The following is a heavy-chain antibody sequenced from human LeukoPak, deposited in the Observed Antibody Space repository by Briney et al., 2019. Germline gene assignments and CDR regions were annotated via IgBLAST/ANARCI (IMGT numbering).Heavy chain of an antibody. CDR2: MHYSGNT. V-gene: IGHV4-59*12. J-gene: IGHJ6*02. CDR1: GGSISSYY. D-gene: IGHD3-10*01. CDR3: ARSKVRGVDYYYYGMDV. Sequence: SETLSLTCTVSGGSISSYYWSWIRQSPRKGLEWIGYMHYSGNTKYNPSLKSRVTISADTSKNQLSLKLSSVTAADTAVYYCARSKVRGVDYYYYGMDVWGQGTTVTVSS.